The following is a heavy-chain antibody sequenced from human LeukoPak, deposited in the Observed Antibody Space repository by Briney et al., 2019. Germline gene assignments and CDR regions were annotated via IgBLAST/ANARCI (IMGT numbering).Heavy chain of an antibody. D-gene: IGHD5-12*01. J-gene: IGHJ4*02. CDR3: ARERGDIVATISFDY. Sequence: TSETLSLTCAVYGGSFSGYYWSWIRQPPGKGLEWIGEINHSGSTNYNPSLKSRVTMSVDTSKNQFSLKLSSVTAADTAVYYCARERGDIVATISFDYWGQGTLVTVSS. CDR1: GGSFSGYY. CDR2: INHSGST. V-gene: IGHV4-34*01.